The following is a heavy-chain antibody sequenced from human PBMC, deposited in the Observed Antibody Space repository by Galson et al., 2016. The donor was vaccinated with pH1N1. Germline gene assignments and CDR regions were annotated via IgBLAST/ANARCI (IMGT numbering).Heavy chain of an antibody. D-gene: IGHD7-27*01. CDR3: ARKGTGWLLDY. CDR2: ISGNNGYS. V-gene: IGHV1-18*01. CDR1: GFTFTTYG. J-gene: IGHJ4*02. Sequence: SVKVSCKASGFTFTTYGFTWVRQATGQGLEWMGWISGNNGYSHYAQKVKGRVTVTIDTSTSTAYLEVRGLTSDDTAVCYCARKGTGWLLDYWGQGTLVTVSS.